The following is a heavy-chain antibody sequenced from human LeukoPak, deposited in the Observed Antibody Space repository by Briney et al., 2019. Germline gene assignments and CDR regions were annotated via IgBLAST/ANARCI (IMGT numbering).Heavy chain of an antibody. CDR3: ARRYSSSSMGGAYYYYYMDV. D-gene: IGHD6-6*01. CDR2: IYPGDSDT. J-gene: IGHJ6*03. Sequence: GESLKISCKGSGYSFTSYWIGWGRQMPGKGLEWMVIIYPGDSDTRYSPSFQGQVTISADKSISTAYLQWSSLKASDTAMYYCARRYSSSSMGGAYYYYYMDVWGKGTTVTVSS. V-gene: IGHV5-51*01. CDR1: GYSFTSYW.